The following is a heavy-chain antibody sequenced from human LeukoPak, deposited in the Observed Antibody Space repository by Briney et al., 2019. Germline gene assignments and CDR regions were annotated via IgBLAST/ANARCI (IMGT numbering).Heavy chain of an antibody. V-gene: IGHV4-34*12. J-gene: IGHJ5*02. CDR1: GGFFSGYY. Sequence: PSETLSLTCAVCGGFFSGYYWSWIRQPPGKGLEWIGEIIHSGSTNYNPSLKSRVTVSVDTSKNQFSLKLSSVTAADTAVYYCARQAYYDSSGHNWFDPWGQGTLVTVSS. CDR3: ARQAYYDSSGHNWFDP. CDR2: IIHSGST. D-gene: IGHD3-22*01.